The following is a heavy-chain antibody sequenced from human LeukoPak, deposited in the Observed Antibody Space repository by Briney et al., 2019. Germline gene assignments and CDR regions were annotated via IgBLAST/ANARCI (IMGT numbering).Heavy chain of an antibody. CDR2: IIPIFGTA. J-gene: IGHJ1*01. D-gene: IGHD3-22*01. CDR1: GGTFSSYA. V-gene: IGHV1-69*06. CDR3: ARGSYDSSDFEYFQH. Sequence: SVKVSCKASGGTFSSYAISWVRQAPGQGLEWMGGIIPIFGTANYAQKFQGRVTITADKSTSTAYMELSRLRSDDTAVYYCARGSYDSSDFEYFQHWGQGTLVTVSS.